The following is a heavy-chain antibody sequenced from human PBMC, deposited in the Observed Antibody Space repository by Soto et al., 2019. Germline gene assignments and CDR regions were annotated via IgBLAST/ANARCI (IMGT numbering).Heavy chain of an antibody. CDR3: AKGKANTVFGVDTLFDY. D-gene: IGHD3-3*01. CDR1: GFTFSSYA. Sequence: GGSLRLSCAASGFTFSSYAMTWVRQAPGKGLGWVSTISGNGGYTYYSDSVRGRFTISRDNSKKTLYLQMDSLRADDTAVFYCAKGKANTVFGVDTLFDYWGQGTQVTVSS. CDR2: ISGNGGYT. V-gene: IGHV3-23*01. J-gene: IGHJ4*02.